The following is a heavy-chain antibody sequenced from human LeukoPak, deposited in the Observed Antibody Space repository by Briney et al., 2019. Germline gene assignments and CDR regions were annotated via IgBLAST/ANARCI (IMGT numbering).Heavy chain of an antibody. CDR3: ASGFTIFGVAAHFDY. Sequence: PGGSLRLSCAASGFTVSSNYMSWVRQAPGKGPEWVSVIYSGGSTYYADSVTGRFTISRDNSKNTLYLQMNSLRAEDTAVYYCASGFTIFGVAAHFDYWGQGTLVTVSS. D-gene: IGHD3-3*01. CDR2: IYSGGST. CDR1: GFTVSSNY. V-gene: IGHV3-53*01. J-gene: IGHJ4*02.